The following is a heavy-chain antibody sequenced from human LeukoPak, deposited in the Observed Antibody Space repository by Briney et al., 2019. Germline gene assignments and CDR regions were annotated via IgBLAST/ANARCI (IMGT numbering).Heavy chain of an antibody. CDR2: IWYDGSNK. V-gene: IGHV3-33*06. CDR3: AKDRVSWLGESELDY. J-gene: IGHJ4*02. CDR1: GFTFSSYG. Sequence: PGGSLRLSCAASGFTFSSYGMHWVRQAPGKGLEWVAVIWYDGSNKYYADSVKGRFTISRDNSKNTLYLQMNSLRAEDTAVYYCAKDRVSWLGESELDYWGQGTLVTVSS. D-gene: IGHD3-10*01.